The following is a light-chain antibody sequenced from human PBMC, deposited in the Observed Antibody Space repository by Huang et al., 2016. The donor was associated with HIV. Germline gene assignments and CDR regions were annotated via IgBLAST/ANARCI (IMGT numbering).Light chain of an antibody. CDR2: GAS. J-gene: IGKJ2*01. V-gene: IGKV1-39*01. CDR3: QQSYRTPRT. Sequence: DIQMTQFPTSLSASVEDRVTITCRAGQAIDKYLNWYQQKSGRSPRLLIYGASKLQSVVPSRLSGRASGTHFSLTINSLQPDDSAIYYCQQSYRTPRTFGQGTNLEI. CDR1: QAIDKY.